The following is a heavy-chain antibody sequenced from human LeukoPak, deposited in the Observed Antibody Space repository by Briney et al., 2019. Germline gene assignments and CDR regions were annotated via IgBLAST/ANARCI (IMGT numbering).Heavy chain of an antibody. V-gene: IGHV3-13*01. D-gene: IGHD4-17*01. CDR3: ARGGTTTGFDY. Sequence: GGSPRLSCAASGFTFSSYDMHWVRQATGKGLEWVSAIGTAGDTYYPGSVKGRFTISRENAKNSLYLQMNSLRAGDTAVYYCARGGTTTGFDYWGQGTLVTVSS. CDR1: GFTFSSYD. J-gene: IGHJ4*02. CDR2: IGTAGDT.